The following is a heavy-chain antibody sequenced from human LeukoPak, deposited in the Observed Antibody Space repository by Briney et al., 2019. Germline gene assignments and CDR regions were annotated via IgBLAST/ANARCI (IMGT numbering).Heavy chain of an antibody. CDR2: IIPIFGTA. Sequence: ASVKVSCKASRGTFSSYAISWVRQAPGQGLEWMGGIIPIFGTANYAQKFQGRVTITADESTSTAYMELSSLRSEDTAVYYCARAQLRYCGSTSCPNYYYYYMDVWGKGTTVTVSS. CDR3: ARAQLRYCGSTSCPNYYYYYMDV. V-gene: IGHV1-69*01. J-gene: IGHJ6*03. D-gene: IGHD2-2*01. CDR1: RGTFSSYA.